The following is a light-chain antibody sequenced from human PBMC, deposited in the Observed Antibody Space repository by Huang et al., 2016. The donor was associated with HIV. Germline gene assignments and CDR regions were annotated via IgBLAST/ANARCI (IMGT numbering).Light chain of an antibody. CDR3: QRTHRTPYT. Sequence: DIQMTQSPSSLSTFVGDRVTITCRAIQNINTFLQWYQEKPGKAPRLLIDSASSLERGVPSRFSGGASGTEFTLTVSSVQPDDAATYYYQRTHRTPYTFGQGTKLDIE. V-gene: IGKV1-39*01. CDR1: QNINTF. CDR2: SAS. J-gene: IGKJ2*01.